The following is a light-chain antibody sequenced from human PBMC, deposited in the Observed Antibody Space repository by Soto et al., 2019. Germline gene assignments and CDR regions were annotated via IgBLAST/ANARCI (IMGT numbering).Light chain of an antibody. CDR1: SSDVGGYNY. V-gene: IGLV2-14*03. Sequence: QSALTQPASVSGSPGQSITISCTGTSSDVGGYNYVSWYQHHPGKAPKLMIYDVSNRPSGASNRFSGSKSGNTASLTIPGLQPEDEADYYCSSYTTSNTRQIVFGTGTKVTVL. CDR2: DVS. J-gene: IGLJ1*01. CDR3: SSYTTSNTRQIV.